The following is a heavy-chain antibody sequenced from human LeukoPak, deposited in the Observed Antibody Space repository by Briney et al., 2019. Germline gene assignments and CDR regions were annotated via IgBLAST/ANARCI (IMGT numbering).Heavy chain of an antibody. D-gene: IGHD6-13*01. CDR1: GFTFSSYS. CDR2: ISSSSSYI. Sequence: PGGSLRLSCAASGFTFSSYSMNWVRQAPGKGLEWVSSISSSSSYIYYADSVKGRFTISRDNAKNSLYLQMNSLRAEDTAVYYCARDRCAGIPQNWFDPWGQGTLVTVSS. CDR3: ARDRCAGIPQNWFDP. J-gene: IGHJ5*02. V-gene: IGHV3-21*01.